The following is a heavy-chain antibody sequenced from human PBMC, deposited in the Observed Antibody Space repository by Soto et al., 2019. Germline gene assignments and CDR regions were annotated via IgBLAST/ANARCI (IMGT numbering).Heavy chain of an antibody. CDR2: IYYSGST. D-gene: IGHD3-10*01. J-gene: IGHJ6*03. CDR1: GGSISSSSYY. CDR3: ARQTPEATMVREVLPPFGPPMDV. V-gene: IGHV4-39*01. Sequence: SETLSLTCTVSGGSISSSSYYWGWIRQPPGKGLEWIGSIYYSGSTYYNPSLKSRVTISVDTSKNQFSLKLSSVTAADTAVYYCARQTPEATMVREVLPPFGPPMDVWGKGTTVTVSS.